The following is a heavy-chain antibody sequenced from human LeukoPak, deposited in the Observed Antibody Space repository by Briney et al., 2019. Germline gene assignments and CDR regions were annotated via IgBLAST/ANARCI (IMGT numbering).Heavy chain of an antibody. J-gene: IGHJ4*02. CDR3: ALIPGGSWAFDF. CDR1: EYTFSVYH. Sequence: ASVKVSCKASEYTFSVYHIHWVRLAPGQGLEWMAWINPNGGDTNYAQKFQGRVTMTRDMSISTVYMEVSSLRFDDTAVYYCALIPGGSWAFDFWGQGTLVSVSS. D-gene: IGHD6-13*01. CDR2: INPNGGDT. V-gene: IGHV1-2*02.